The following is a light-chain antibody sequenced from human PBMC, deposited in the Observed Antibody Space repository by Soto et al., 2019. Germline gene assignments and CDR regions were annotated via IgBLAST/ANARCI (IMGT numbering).Light chain of an antibody. J-gene: IGKJ4*01. Sequence: DIEMTQSPSSVSASVGDSVSFTCRASQGIGTYLAWYQSTPGKAPKLLIYAASTLQSGVPSRFSVSGSGTHFSLTISSLQPEDFATYFCQQAHCFPLTFGGGTKVEIK. CDR2: AAS. V-gene: IGKV1-12*01. CDR3: QQAHCFPLT. CDR1: QGIGTY.